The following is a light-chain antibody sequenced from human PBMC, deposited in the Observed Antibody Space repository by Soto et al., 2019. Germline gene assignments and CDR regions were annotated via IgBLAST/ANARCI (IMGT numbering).Light chain of an antibody. CDR1: QRVGGD. J-gene: IGKJ4*01. CDR2: GAS. V-gene: IGKV3-20*01. CDR3: QQYGSSLLT. Sequence: VMTQSPATLSVSPGERATLSCRASQRVGGDLAWYQQKPGQAPRLLIYGASSRAPGIPDRFSGSGSGTDFTLTISRLEPEDFAVYYCQQYGSSLLTFGGGTKVDIK.